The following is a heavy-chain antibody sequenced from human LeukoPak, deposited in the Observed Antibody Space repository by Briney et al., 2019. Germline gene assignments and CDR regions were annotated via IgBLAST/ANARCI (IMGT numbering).Heavy chain of an antibody. J-gene: IGHJ4*02. CDR3: ARGLELYYDSSGYYVDY. CDR2: INHSGST. D-gene: IGHD3-22*01. V-gene: IGHV4-34*01. CDR1: GGSFSGYY. Sequence: SETLSLTCAVYGGSFSGYYWSWIRQPPWKGLEWIGEINHSGSTNYNPSLKSRVTISVDTSKNQFSLKLSSVTAADTAVYYCARGLELYYDSSGYYVDYWGQGTLVTVSS.